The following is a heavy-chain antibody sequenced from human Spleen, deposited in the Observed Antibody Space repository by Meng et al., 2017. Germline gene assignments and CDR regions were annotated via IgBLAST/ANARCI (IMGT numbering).Heavy chain of an antibody. CDR2: ISVYDGNT. V-gene: IGHV1-18*01. Sequence: QVQLVQSGAEVKKPGASVKVSCKASGYTFINYGVVWVRQAPGQGPEWMGWISVYDGNTHYAQKFQGRVTMTTDTSTSTAYMDLRSLRSDDTAVYYCARDPSNTSGRYAYFDYWGQGTLVTVSS. CDR3: ARDPSNTSGRYAYFDY. CDR1: GYTFINYG. J-gene: IGHJ4*02. D-gene: IGHD6-19*01.